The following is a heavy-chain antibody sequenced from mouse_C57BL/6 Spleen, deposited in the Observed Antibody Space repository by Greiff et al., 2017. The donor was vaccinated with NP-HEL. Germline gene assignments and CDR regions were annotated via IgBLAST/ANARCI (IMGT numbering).Heavy chain of an antibody. CDR1: GFTFSSYA. CDR3: ARDGYDGFAY. J-gene: IGHJ3*01. D-gene: IGHD2-2*01. Sequence: EVNVVESGGGLVKPGGSLKLSCAASGFTFSSYAMSWVRQTPEKRLEWVATISDGGSYTYYPDNVKGRFTISRDNAKNNLYLQMSHLKSEDTAMYYCARDGYDGFAYWGQGTLVTVSA. V-gene: IGHV5-4*01. CDR2: ISDGGSYT.